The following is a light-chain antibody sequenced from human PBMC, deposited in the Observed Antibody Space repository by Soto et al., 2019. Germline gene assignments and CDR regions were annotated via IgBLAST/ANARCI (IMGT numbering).Light chain of an antibody. J-gene: IGKJ1*01. V-gene: IGKV1-5*01. CDR1: QSISSW. CDR3: QQYNSYSWT. CDR2: DAS. Sequence: DIQRTQSPSTLSASVGDRVTITCRASQSISSWLARYQQKPGKAPKLLIYDASSLESGVPSRFSGSGSGTEFTLTISSLQPDDFATYYCQQYNSYSWTFGQGTKVDIK.